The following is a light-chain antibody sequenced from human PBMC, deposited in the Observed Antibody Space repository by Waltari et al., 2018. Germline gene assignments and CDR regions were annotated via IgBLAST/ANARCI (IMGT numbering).Light chain of an antibody. V-gene: IGKV4-1*01. CDR1: HNLLYSSNNKNF. Sequence: DIVMTQSPDSLAVSLGDRASINCTSSHNLLYSSNNKNFLSWYQQKPGQPPKLLIYWASTRESGVPDRFSGSGSGTDFTLTISNLQAEDVAIYYCQQYYTSPFAFGQGTKLEIK. J-gene: IGKJ2*01. CDR2: WAS. CDR3: QQYYTSPFA.